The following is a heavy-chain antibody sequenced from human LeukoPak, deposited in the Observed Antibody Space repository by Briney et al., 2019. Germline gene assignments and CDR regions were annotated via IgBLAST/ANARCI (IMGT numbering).Heavy chain of an antibody. D-gene: IGHD4-17*01. CDR2: ISGSGGST. Sequence: GGSLRLPCAASGFTFSSYAMIWVRQAPGKGLEWVSAISGSGGSTYYADSVKGRFTISRDNSKNTLYLQMHSPRAEDTAVYYCAKLVTTVTAYYFDYWGQGTLVTVSS. CDR3: AKLVTTVTAYYFDY. CDR1: GFTFSSYA. J-gene: IGHJ4*02. V-gene: IGHV3-23*01.